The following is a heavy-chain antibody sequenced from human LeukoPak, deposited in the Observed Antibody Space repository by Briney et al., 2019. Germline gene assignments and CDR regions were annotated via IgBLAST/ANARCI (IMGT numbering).Heavy chain of an antibody. CDR2: ISAYNGNT. D-gene: IGHD6-25*01. CDR3: ARDSPRLPTLYYFDY. Sequence: ASVKVSCKASGYTFTSYGISWVRQAPGRGLEWMGWISAYNGNTNYAQKLQGRVTMTTDTSTSTAYMELRSLRSDDTAVYYCARDSPRLPTLYYFDYWGQGTLVTVSS. CDR1: GYTFTSYG. J-gene: IGHJ4*02. V-gene: IGHV1-18*04.